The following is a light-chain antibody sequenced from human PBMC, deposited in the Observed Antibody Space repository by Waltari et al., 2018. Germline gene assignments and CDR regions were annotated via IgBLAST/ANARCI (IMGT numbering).Light chain of an antibody. CDR1: SSDLGSYNY. V-gene: IGLV2-14*03. CDR3: SSYMDSTTLEL. J-gene: IGLJ2*01. Sequence: SVSGSPGQSITISCTGTSSDLGSYNYVSWYQQHPGKAPKLIIYDVTHRPSGVSNRFSGSKSGNTASLTISGLQAEDEADYYCSSYMDSTTLELFGGGTSLTVL. CDR2: DVT.